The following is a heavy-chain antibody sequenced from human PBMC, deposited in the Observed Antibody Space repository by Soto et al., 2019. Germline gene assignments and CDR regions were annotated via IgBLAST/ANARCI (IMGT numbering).Heavy chain of an antibody. J-gene: IGHJ4*02. D-gene: IGHD6-19*01. V-gene: IGHV4-59*01. Sequence: PSEILSLTYTVSCGSIINYDGNWILQPPGKGLEWIGYIFYTGSTNYNPSLKSRVTMSVDTSKNQFSLELRSVTDADTAAYYCARVRGSSGWYDYWGQGSMVTVS. CDR2: IFYTGST. CDR1: CGSIINYD. CDR3: ARVRGSSGWYDY.